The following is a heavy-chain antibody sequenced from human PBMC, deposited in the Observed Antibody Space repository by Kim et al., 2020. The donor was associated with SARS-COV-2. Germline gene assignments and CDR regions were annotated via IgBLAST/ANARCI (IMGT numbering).Heavy chain of an antibody. J-gene: IGHJ4*02. CDR3: TTVVIVATSDIDY. D-gene: IGHD5-12*01. V-gene: IGHV3-15*01. CDR1: GFTFSNAW. CDR2: IKSKTDGGTT. Sequence: GGSLRLSCAASGFTFSNAWMSWVRQAPGKGLEWVGRIKSKTDGGTTDYAAPVKGRFTISRDDSKNTLYLQMNSLKTEDTAVYYCTTVVIVATSDIDYWGQGTLVTVSS.